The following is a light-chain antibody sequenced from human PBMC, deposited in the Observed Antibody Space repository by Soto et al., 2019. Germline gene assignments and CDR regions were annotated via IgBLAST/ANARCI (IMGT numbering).Light chain of an antibody. Sequence: IQLTQSPSSLSASVGDRVTITCRASQDINNYLAWYQQQPGKAPKVPIYGASTLQSGVPSRFSGSGSGTDFTLTISSLQPEDFATYYCQQLNTYPWTFGQGTKVEV. CDR1: QDINNY. CDR3: QQLNTYPWT. J-gene: IGKJ1*01. CDR2: GAS. V-gene: IGKV1-9*01.